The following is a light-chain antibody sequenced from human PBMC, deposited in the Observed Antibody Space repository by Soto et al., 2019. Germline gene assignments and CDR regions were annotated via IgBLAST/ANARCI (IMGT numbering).Light chain of an antibody. V-gene: IGKV1-5*01. CDR1: HSLNGR. J-gene: IGKJ1*01. CDR3: QRYNYYST. Sequence: DIQMTQSPSTLSSSIGDRVTITCRASHSLNGRLAWYRQRPGHAPDLLIYDVSTLETGVPSRFSGTASETAVTLTISGLQPDDFTTYYCQRYNYYSTFGPGTTVEIK. CDR2: DVS.